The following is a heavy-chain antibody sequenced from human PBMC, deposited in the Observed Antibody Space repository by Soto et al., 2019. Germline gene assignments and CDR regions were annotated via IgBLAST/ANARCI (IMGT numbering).Heavy chain of an antibody. CDR3: AKALYSSTYSRGMDV. D-gene: IGHD6-19*01. CDR2: ISGSLGSA. V-gene: IGHV3-23*01. Sequence: WGSLRLSCAASGFTFRDYAMSWVRQAPGKGLEWVSTISGSLGSAYYADSVKGRFAVSRDNSKNTVHLQMNSLRAEDTAVYYCAKALYSSTYSRGMDVWGQGTTVTVSS. J-gene: IGHJ6*02. CDR1: GFTFRDYA.